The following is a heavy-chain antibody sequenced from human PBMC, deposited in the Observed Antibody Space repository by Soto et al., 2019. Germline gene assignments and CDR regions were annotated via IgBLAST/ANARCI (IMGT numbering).Heavy chain of an antibody. Sequence: EVQLLESGGGSVQPGGSLRLSCAASGITFSSYAMNWVRQAPGKGLEWVSAITGTGGSTNYADSVEGRFTISRDNSRNTLYLQMSSLRAEDTAVYYCAKAGGIAVPGSHLDQWGQGILVTVSS. CDR1: GITFSSYA. CDR2: ITGTGGST. D-gene: IGHD6-19*01. CDR3: AKAGGIAVPGSHLDQ. V-gene: IGHV3-23*01. J-gene: IGHJ4*02.